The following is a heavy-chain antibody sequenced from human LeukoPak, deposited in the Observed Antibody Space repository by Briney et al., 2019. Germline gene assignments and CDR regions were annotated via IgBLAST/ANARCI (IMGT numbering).Heavy chain of an antibody. V-gene: IGHV1-18*01. CDR3: ARHPSSGWYYFDY. CDR1: GYTFTSYG. J-gene: IGHJ4*02. CDR2: ISAYNGNT. D-gene: IGHD6-19*01. Sequence: ASVKVSCTASGYTFTSYGISWVRQAPGQGLEWRGWISAYNGNTNYTQKLQGRVTMTTDTSTSTAYMELRSLRSDDTAVYYCARHPSSGWYYFDYWGERTLVSVSS.